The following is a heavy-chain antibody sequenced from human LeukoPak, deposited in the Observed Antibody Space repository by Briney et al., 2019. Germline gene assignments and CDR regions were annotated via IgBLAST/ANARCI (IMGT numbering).Heavy chain of an antibody. CDR1: GGTFSNYA. CDR2: IIPSLDIA. D-gene: IGHD5-18*01. V-gene: IGHV1-69*04. CDR3: AAGVGYTYGLSLGATALISDI. J-gene: IGHJ3*02. Sequence: SVKVSCKASGGTFSNYAISWVRQAPGQGLQWMGRIIPSLDIADYAQKFQGRVTITADKSTSTAYMELSSLRSEDTAVYYCAAGVGYTYGLSLGATALISDIWGQGTKVTVSA.